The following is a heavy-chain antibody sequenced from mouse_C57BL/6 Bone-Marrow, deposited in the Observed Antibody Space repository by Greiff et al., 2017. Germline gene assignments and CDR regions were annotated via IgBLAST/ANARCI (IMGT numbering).Heavy chain of an antibody. J-gene: IGHJ3*01. CDR2: IYPRSGNT. D-gene: IGHD1-1*01. CDR3: ARRGYYYGSSPWFAY. CDR1: GYTFTSYG. Sequence: VKLMESGAELARPGASVKLSCKASGYTFTSYGISWVKQRTGQGLEWIGEIYPRSGNTYYNEKFKGKATLTADKSSSTAYMELRSLTSEDSAVYFCARRGYYYGSSPWFAYWGQGTLVTVSA. V-gene: IGHV1-81*01.